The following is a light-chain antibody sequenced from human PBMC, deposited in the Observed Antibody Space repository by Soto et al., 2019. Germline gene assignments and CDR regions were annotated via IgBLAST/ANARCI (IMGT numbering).Light chain of an antibody. CDR3: CSYAGSYTWV. V-gene: IGLV2-11*01. CDR1: SSDVGGYNC. J-gene: IGLJ1*01. Sequence: QSALTQPRSVSGSPGQSVTISCTGTSSDVGGYNCVSWYRQHPGKAPKLMIYDVSKRPSGVPDRFSGSKSGNTASLTISGLQAEDEADYYCCSYAGSYTWVFVTGTKVTVL. CDR2: DVS.